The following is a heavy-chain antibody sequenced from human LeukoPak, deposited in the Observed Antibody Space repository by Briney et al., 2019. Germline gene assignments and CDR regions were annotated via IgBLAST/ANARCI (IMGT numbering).Heavy chain of an antibody. CDR1: RFTVSSNY. V-gene: IGHV3-53*01. J-gene: IGHJ4*02. CDR2: IYSGGST. D-gene: IGHD4-17*01. Sequence: GGSLRLSCAASRFTVSSNYMSWVRQAPGKGLEWVSVIYSGGSTYYADPVKGRFTISRDNSKNTLFLQMNSLRAEDTAVYYCARGSSTVTEFDYWGQGTLVTVSS. CDR3: ARGSSTVTEFDY.